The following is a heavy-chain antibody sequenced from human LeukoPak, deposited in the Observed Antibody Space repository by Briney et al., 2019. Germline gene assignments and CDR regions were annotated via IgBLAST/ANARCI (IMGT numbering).Heavy chain of an antibody. CDR3: ARGSEFLEWLPPLDY. J-gene: IGHJ4*02. D-gene: IGHD3-3*01. CDR1: GDSISRYY. V-gene: IGHV4-59*01. Sequence: PSQTLSLTCTVSGDSISRYYWIWIRQPPGKGLEWIGYIYYSGSTNYNPSLKSRVTISVDTSKNQFSPKLSSVTAADTAVYYCARGSEFLEWLPPLDYWGQGTLVTVSS. CDR2: IYYSGST.